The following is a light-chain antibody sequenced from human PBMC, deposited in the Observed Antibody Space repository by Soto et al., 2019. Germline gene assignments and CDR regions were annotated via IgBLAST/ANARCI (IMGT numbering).Light chain of an antibody. V-gene: IGLV7-46*01. J-gene: IGLJ2*01. CDR3: LLSYSGARLVV. CDR2: DTS. CDR1: TGAVTSGHY. Sequence: QAVVTQEHSLTVSPGGTVTLTFGSSTGAVTSGHYPYWFQQKPGQAPRTLIYDTSNKHSWTPARFSGSLLGGKAALTLSGAQPEDEAEYYCLLSYSGARLVVFGGGTKLTVL.